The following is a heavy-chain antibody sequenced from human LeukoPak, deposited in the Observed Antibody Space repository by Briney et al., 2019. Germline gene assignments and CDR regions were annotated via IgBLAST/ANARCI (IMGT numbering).Heavy chain of an antibody. CDR1: GXTFSSYW. J-gene: IGHJ6*02. CDR2: INSDGSSI. V-gene: IGHV3-74*01. Sequence: GGSLRLSCAASGXTFSSYWMHWVRQAPGKGPVWVSRINSDGSSIRYAESVKGRFTISRDNAKNTLYLQMNSLRAEDSAVYYCARSHYYDSSGYFSYYYGMDVWGQGTTVTVSS. D-gene: IGHD3-22*01. CDR3: ARSHYYDSSGYFSYYYGMDV.